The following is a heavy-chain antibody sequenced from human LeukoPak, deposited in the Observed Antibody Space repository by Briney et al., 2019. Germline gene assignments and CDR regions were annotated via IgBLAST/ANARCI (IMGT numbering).Heavy chain of an antibody. D-gene: IGHD6-13*01. CDR3: ARERRSSWYPYDAFDI. J-gene: IGHJ3*02. CDR2: ITSKRDNYAT. V-gene: IGHV3-73*01. Sequence: GGSLRLSCAASGFSFSGSTMHWVRQAPGKGLEWVGHITSKRDNYATVYAASVEGRFTISRDDSKSTTYLQMNSLRAEDTAVYYCARERRSSWYPYDAFDIWGQGTMVTVSS. CDR1: GFSFSGST.